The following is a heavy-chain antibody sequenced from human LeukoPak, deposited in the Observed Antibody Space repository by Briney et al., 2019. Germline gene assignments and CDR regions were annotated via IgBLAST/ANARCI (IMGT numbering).Heavy chain of an antibody. Sequence: SETLSLTCTVSGDSISSDYWSWIRQPPGKGLEWIGYFYYSGSTNYNPSLKSRVTISVDTSKNQFSLKLSSVTAADTAVYYCARDRYSSSWYGTDAFDIWGQGTMVTVSS. CDR1: GDSISSDY. CDR2: FYYSGST. V-gene: IGHV4-59*01. D-gene: IGHD6-13*01. CDR3: ARDRYSSSWYGTDAFDI. J-gene: IGHJ3*02.